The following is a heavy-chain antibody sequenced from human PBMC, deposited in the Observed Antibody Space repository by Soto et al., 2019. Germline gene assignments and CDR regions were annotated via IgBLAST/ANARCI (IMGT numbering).Heavy chain of an antibody. CDR2: IYYRGST. CDR1: GGSISSRGYS. V-gene: IGHV4-31*03. Sequence: SEPLSLTCTVSGGSISSRGYSWSWIHHHPGKGLEWIGYIYYRGSTYYNPSLKSRATIAVDTSKNHFSLKLSSVTAADTAVYYWARVGTAMVENWSEPWGQGTMVTVSS. CDR3: ARVGTAMVENWSEP. D-gene: IGHD5-18*01. J-gene: IGHJ5*02.